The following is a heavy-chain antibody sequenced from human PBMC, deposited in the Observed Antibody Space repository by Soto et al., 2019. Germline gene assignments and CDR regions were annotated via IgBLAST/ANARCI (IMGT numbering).Heavy chain of an antibody. CDR2: ISGSGGST. Sequence: GGSLRLSCAASGFTFSSYAMNWVRQAPGKGLEWVSVISGSGGSTYYADSVKGRFTISRDNSKNTLYLRMNSLRAEDTAVYYCASRSSGWYFDYWGQGTLVTVSS. V-gene: IGHV3-23*01. D-gene: IGHD6-19*01. CDR3: ASRSSGWYFDY. J-gene: IGHJ4*02. CDR1: GFTFSSYA.